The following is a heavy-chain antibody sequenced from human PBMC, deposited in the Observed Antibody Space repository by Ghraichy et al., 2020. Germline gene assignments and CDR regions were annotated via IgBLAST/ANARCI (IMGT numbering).Heavy chain of an antibody. J-gene: IGHJ2*01. CDR3: ASVSTVTTYWYFNL. Sequence: SETLSLTCNASGDSISSSSYYWGWIRQTPGRGLDWIGSVYYSRCTFYNPSLTCRDTISEDTSKNQLSLKLMSVTATDTAVYYCASVSTVTTYWYFNLWSRGTLVTVCS. V-gene: IGHV4-39*01. CDR1: GDSISSSSYY. D-gene: IGHD4-17*01. CDR2: VYYSRCT.